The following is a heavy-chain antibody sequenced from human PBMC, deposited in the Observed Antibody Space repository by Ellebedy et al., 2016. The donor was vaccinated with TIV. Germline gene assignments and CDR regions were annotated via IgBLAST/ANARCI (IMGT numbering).Heavy chain of an antibody. D-gene: IGHD3-10*01. CDR1: GFTFSSYA. Sequence: GGSLRLSXPASGFTFSSYAMSWVRQAPGKGLEWVSAISGSGGSTYYADSVKGRFTISRDNSKNTLYLQMNSLRAEDTAVYYCAKDPYGSGSYADYWGQGTLVTVSS. CDR2: ISGSGGST. CDR3: AKDPYGSGSYADY. V-gene: IGHV3-23*01. J-gene: IGHJ4*02.